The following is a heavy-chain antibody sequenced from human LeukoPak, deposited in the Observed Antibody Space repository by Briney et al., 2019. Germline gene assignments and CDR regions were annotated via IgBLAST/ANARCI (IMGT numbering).Heavy chain of an antibody. D-gene: IGHD3-22*01. J-gene: IGHJ4*02. CDR3: ASPLSYYVSSGYDY. V-gene: IGHV1-2*02. Sequence: ASVKVSCKASGYTFTGYYMHRVRQAPGQGLEWMGWINPNSGGTNYAQKFQGRVTMTRDTSISTAYMELSRLRSDDTAVYYCASPLSYYVSSGYDYWGQGTLVTVSS. CDR1: GYTFTGYY. CDR2: INPNSGGT.